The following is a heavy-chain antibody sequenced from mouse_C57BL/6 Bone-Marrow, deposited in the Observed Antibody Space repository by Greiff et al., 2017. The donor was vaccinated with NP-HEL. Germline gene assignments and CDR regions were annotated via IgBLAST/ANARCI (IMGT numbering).Heavy chain of an antibody. CDR3: ARSGVAGDY. J-gene: IGHJ2*01. Sequence: QVQLQQPGAELVKPGASVKMSCKASGYTFTSYWITWVKQRPGQGLEWIGMIHPNSGSTNYNEKFKSKATLTVDKSSSTAYMQLSSLTSEDSAVYYCARSGVAGDYWGQGTTLTVSS. CDR2: IHPNSGST. D-gene: IGHD1-1*01. V-gene: IGHV1-64*01. CDR1: GYTFTSYW.